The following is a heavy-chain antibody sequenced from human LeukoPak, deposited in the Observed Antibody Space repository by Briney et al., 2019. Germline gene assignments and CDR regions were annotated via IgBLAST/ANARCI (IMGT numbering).Heavy chain of an antibody. D-gene: IGHD6-19*01. CDR1: EMSFSAYY. J-gene: IGHJ3*01. CDR2: INYGGST. Sequence: KPSETLAPTCAVSEMSFSAYYWNWIRQSPGKGLEWIGEINYGGSTKYTPSLEGRGTILIDTSKNQFSLKLTSVTAADTAVYYCARGFPPGSGSRGSHAFDVWGQGTMVTVSS. V-gene: IGHV4-34*01. CDR3: ARGFPPGSGSRGSHAFDV.